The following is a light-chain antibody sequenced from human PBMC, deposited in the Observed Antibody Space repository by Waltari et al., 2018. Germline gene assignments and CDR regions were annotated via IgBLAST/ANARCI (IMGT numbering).Light chain of an antibody. CDR1: SSDLGGYHY. CDR2: EVT. J-gene: IGLJ2*01. Sequence: QSVLTQPPSASGFLGQSVALPCTGTSSDLGGYHYFSWCQQHPGKAPKPLIYEVTKRPSGVPDRFSGSKSGNTASLTVSGLQAEDEADYYCTSYAVTKVVFGGGTKLTVL. CDR3: TSYAVTKVV. V-gene: IGLV2-8*01.